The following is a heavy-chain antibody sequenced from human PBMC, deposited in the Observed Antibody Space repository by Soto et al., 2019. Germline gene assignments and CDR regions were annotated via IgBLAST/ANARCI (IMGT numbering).Heavy chain of an antibody. CDR2: MNPISGNA. V-gene: IGHV1-8*01. CDR3: ARWVVGADYSDY. J-gene: IGHJ4*02. Sequence: QVQLVQSGAEVKEPGASVRVSCKASGYTFTNNDIIWVRQATGQGLEWMGWMNPISGNAGYAQKFQGRVTMTRNTSISTAYLELRSLRVEDTAVYYCARWVVGADYSDYWGQGTLVTVSS. D-gene: IGHD1-26*01. CDR1: GYTFTNND.